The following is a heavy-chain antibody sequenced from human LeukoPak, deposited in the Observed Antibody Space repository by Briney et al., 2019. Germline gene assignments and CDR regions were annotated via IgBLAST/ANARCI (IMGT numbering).Heavy chain of an antibody. CDR2: IYHSGST. J-gene: IGHJ6*03. V-gene: IGHV4-38-2*01. CDR3: ARHATPYYYYMDV. Sequence: SETLSLTCAVSGYSISSGYYWGWIRQPPGKGLEWIGSIYHSGSTYYNPSLKSRVTISVDTSKNQLSLKLSSVTAADTAVHYCARHATPYYYYMDVWGKGTTVTVSS. CDR1: GYSISSGYY.